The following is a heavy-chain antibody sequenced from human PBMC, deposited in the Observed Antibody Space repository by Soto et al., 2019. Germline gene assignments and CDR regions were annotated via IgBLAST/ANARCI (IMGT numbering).Heavy chain of an antibody. D-gene: IGHD1-26*01. Sequence: PGGSLRLSCAASGFTLISYSMNWVRQAPGKGLEWVSSISSSSSYIYYADSVKGRFTISRDNAKNSLYLQMNSLRAEDTAVYYCARDPPSKRELDAFDIWGQGTMVTVSS. J-gene: IGHJ3*02. CDR1: GFTLISYS. CDR3: ARDPPSKRELDAFDI. V-gene: IGHV3-21*01. CDR2: ISSSSSYI.